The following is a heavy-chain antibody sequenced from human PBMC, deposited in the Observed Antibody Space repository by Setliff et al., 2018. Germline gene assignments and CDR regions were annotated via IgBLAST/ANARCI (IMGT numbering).Heavy chain of an antibody. Sequence: SETLSLTCIVSGGYIGGTSYYWGWIRQPPGKGLEWIGSIHFRGTTYYNPSPNSQVTISVDTSKNQFSLNLNSVTAADTAVYYCARVGVTSGWAYWGLGTLVTVSS. CDR2: IHFRGTT. CDR1: GGYIGGTSYY. D-gene: IGHD6-19*01. V-gene: IGHV4-39*01. J-gene: IGHJ4*02. CDR3: ARVGVTSGWAY.